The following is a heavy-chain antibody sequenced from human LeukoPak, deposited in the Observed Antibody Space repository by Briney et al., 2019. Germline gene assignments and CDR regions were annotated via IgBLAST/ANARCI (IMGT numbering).Heavy chain of an antibody. CDR1: GFTFSSYA. CDR2: ISGSGGST. V-gene: IGHV3-23*01. J-gene: IGHJ6*02. CDR3: AKGDITMVRGVIHRPYYYYYGMDV. Sequence: GGSLRLSCAASGFTFSSYAMSWVRQAPGKGLEWVSAISGSGGSTYYADSVKGRFTISRDNSKNTLYLQMNSLRAEDTAVYYCAKGDITMVRGVIHRPYYYYYGMDVWGQGTTVTVSS. D-gene: IGHD3-10*01.